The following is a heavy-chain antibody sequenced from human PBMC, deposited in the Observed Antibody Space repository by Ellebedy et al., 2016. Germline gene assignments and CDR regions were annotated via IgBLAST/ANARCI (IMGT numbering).Heavy chain of an antibody. D-gene: IGHD5-18*01. V-gene: IGHV3-7*04. CDR2: IKQDGSEK. CDR3: ARANTAMVRRNHMDV. CDR1: GFTFSSYW. Sequence: GESLKISCAASGFTFSSYWMSWVRQAPGKGLEWVANIKQDGSEKYYVDSVKGRFTISRDNALNSLYLQMNSLRAEDTAVYYCARANTAMVRRNHMDVWGQGTTVTVSS. J-gene: IGHJ6*02.